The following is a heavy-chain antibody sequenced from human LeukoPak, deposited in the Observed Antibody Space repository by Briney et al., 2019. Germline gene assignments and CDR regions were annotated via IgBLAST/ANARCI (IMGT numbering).Heavy chain of an antibody. J-gene: IGHJ3*02. Sequence: GGSLRLSCAASGFTFSSYWMHWVRQAPGKGLVWVSLINSDGSSTIYADSVKGRFTISRDNVKNTLYLQMNSLRAEDTAVYYCARGLTVFGVVNDAFDIWGQGTMVTVSS. D-gene: IGHD3-3*01. CDR1: GFTFSSYW. V-gene: IGHV3-74*01. CDR2: INSDGSST. CDR3: ARGLTVFGVVNDAFDI.